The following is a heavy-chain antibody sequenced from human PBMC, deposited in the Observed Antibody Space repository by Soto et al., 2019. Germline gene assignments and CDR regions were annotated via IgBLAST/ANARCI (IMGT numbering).Heavy chain of an antibody. D-gene: IGHD3-16*02. J-gene: IGHJ4*02. CDR3: ARVALWYDYVWGSYPYPLFDY. Sequence: KASETLSLTCTVSGGSISSGDYYWSWIRQPPGKGLEWIGYIYYSGSTYYNPSLKSRVTISVDTSKNQFSLKLSSVTAADTAVYYCARVALWYDYVWGSYPYPLFDYWGQGTLVTVSS. CDR2: IYYSGST. V-gene: IGHV4-30-4*01. CDR1: GGSISSGDYY.